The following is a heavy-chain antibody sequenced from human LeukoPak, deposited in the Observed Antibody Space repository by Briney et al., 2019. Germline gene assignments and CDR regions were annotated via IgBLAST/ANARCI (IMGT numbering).Heavy chain of an antibody. CDR3: AKEFIAGDGHVDCDS. Sequence: SGGSLRLSCAASGFTISTYAMTWVRQAPGKGLEWVSSITSSGATTYYADSVKGRFTISRDISKNTLYLQMNSLTAEDSAVYYCAKEFIAGDGHVDCDSWGQGTLVTVSP. V-gene: IGHV3-23*01. CDR1: GFTISTYA. CDR2: ITSSGATT. D-gene: IGHD5-24*01. J-gene: IGHJ4*02.